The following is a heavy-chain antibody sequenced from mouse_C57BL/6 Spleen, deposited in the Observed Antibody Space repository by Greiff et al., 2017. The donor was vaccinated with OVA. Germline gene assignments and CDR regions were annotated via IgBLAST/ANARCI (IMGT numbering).Heavy chain of an antibody. V-gene: IGHV1-61*01. CDR2: IYPSDSET. Sequence: QVQLQQPGAELVRPGSSVKLSFKASGYTFTSYWMDWVKQRPGQGLEWIGNIYPSDSETHYNQNFKDKATLTVDKSSSTAYMQLSSLTSEDSAVYYCARAWYGNYAFAYWGQGTLVTVSA. CDR3: ARAWYGNYAFAY. CDR1: GYTFTSYW. J-gene: IGHJ3*01. D-gene: IGHD2-10*02.